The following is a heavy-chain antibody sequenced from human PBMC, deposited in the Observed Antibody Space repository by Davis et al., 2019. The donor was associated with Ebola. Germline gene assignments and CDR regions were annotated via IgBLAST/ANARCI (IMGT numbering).Heavy chain of an antibody. J-gene: IGHJ4*02. V-gene: IGHV3-74*01. CDR2: IKTDGSRA. CDR1: GFTFSRDW. CDR3: VREPIEMEKTFGS. Sequence: PGGSLRLSCAASGFTFSRDWMHWVRQAPGKGLVWVSRIKTDGSRAVYADSVRGRFTISRDNARNTLYLQMNSLTVEDTAVYYCVREPIEMEKTFGSWGQGTLVTVSS. D-gene: IGHD2-8*01.